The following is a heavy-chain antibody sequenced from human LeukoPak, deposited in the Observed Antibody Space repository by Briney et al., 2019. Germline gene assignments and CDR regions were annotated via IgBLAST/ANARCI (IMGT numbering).Heavy chain of an antibody. CDR1: GFTFSSYA. Sequence: GGSLRLSCAASGFTFSSYAMSWVRQAPGKGLEWVSAISGSGGRTYYADSVKGRFTISRDNSKNTLYLQMNSLRAEDTAVYYCAKAIQTPWIEYYYDSSGYARYWGQGTLVTVSS. CDR2: ISGSGGRT. D-gene: IGHD3-22*01. V-gene: IGHV3-23*01. CDR3: AKAIQTPWIEYYYDSSGYARY. J-gene: IGHJ4*02.